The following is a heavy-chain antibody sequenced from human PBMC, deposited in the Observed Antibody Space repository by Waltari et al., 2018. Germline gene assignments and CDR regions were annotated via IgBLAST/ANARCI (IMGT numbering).Heavy chain of an antibody. CDR3: AKDQQQRWTGYYFDY. V-gene: IGHV3-23*01. Sequence: EVQLLESGGGLVQPGGSLRLSCAASGFTFSSYAMSWVRHAPGKGREWVSAISGSGGSTYYADSVKGRFTISRDNSKNTLYLQMNSLRAEDTAVYYCAKDQQQRWTGYYFDYWGQGTLVTVSS. J-gene: IGHJ4*02. D-gene: IGHD1-1*01. CDR2: ISGSGGST. CDR1: GFTFSSYA.